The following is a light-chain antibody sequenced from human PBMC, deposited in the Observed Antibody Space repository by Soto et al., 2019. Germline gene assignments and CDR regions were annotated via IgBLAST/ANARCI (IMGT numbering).Light chain of an antibody. Sequence: EIVFTQSPVTLSLSPGERATLACRASQIVIGSDLAWYQQKPVQDPRLLIYGASSRATGIPDRFCGSGSGKDFALTISRLEPEDFAVHYCQQYGSSTYTFGQGTQLEIK. CDR1: QIVIGSD. V-gene: IGKV3-20*01. CDR2: GAS. J-gene: IGKJ2*01. CDR3: QQYGSSTYT.